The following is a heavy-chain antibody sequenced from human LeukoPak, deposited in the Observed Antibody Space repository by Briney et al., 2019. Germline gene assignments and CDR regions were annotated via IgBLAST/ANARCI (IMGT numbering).Heavy chain of an antibody. V-gene: IGHV4-30-4*01. CDR1: GGSISSGDYY. Sequence: SETLSLTCTVSGGSISSGDYYWSWIRQPPGKGLEWIGYIYYSGSTYYNPSLKSRVTISVDTSKNQFSLKLSSVTAADTAVYYCARRAWIQLYDYFDYWGQGTLVTVSS. CDR2: IYYSGST. CDR3: ARRAWIQLYDYFDY. D-gene: IGHD5-18*01. J-gene: IGHJ4*02.